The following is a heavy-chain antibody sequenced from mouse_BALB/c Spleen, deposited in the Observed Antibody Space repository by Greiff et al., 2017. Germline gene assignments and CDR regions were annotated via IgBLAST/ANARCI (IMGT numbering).Heavy chain of an antibody. CDR2: ISSGSSTI. V-gene: IGHV5-17*02. J-gene: IGHJ3*01. CDR3: ARSELTGTFAY. D-gene: IGHD4-1*01. Sequence: EVQRVESGGGLVQPGGSRKLSCAASGFTFSSFGMHWVRQAPEKGLEWVAYISSGSSTIYYADTVKGRFTISRDNPKNTLFLQMTSLRSEDTAMYYCARSELTGTFAYWGQGTLVTVSA. CDR1: GFTFSSFG.